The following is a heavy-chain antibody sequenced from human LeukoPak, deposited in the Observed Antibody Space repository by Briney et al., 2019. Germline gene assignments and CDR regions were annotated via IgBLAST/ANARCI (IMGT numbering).Heavy chain of an antibody. Sequence: GGSLRLSWAASGFTFSSYAMSWVRQAPGKGLEWVSAISGSGGSTYYADSVKGRFTISRDNSKNTLYLQMNSLRAEDTAVYYCAKGPTMIVVAPDAFDIWGQGTMVTVSS. D-gene: IGHD3-22*01. V-gene: IGHV3-23*01. CDR2: ISGSGGST. CDR3: AKGPTMIVVAPDAFDI. CDR1: GFTFSSYA. J-gene: IGHJ3*02.